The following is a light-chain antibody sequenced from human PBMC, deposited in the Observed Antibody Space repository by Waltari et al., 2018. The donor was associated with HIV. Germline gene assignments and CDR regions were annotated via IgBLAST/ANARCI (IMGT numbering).Light chain of an antibody. Sequence: QSVLTQPPSVSGTPGQNVTISCSGSSTNIGSNIVTWYQQVPEAAPKRLIYSNDQRPSGVPDRFSGSKSGTSASLAISGLQSADEADYYCAAWDDSLNGMFGGGTKLTV. CDR2: SND. J-gene: IGLJ3*02. CDR1: STNIGSNI. V-gene: IGLV1-44*01. CDR3: AAWDDSLNGM.